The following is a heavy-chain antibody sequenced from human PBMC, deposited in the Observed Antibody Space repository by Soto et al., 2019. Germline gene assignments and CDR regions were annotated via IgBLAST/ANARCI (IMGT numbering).Heavy chain of an antibody. CDR2: ISSSSSST. CDR1: GFTFSSYS. D-gene: IGHD1-26*01. V-gene: IGHV3-23*01. CDR3: AKDARDVAAKAALDY. Sequence: PGGSLRLSCAASGFTFSSYSMNWVRQAPGKGLEWVSYISSSSSSTYYADSVKGRFTISRDNSKNTLYLQMNSLRAEDTAVYYCAKDARDVAAKAALDYWGQGTLVTVSS. J-gene: IGHJ4*02.